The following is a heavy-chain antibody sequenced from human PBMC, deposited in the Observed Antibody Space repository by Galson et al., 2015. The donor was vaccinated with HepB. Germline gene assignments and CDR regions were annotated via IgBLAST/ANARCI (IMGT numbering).Heavy chain of an antibody. D-gene: IGHD6-6*01. J-gene: IGHJ4*02. CDR3: AKDVYSSSSSAFDY. CDR2: ISWNSGSI. V-gene: IGHV3-9*01. Sequence: SLRLSCAASGFTFDDDAMHWVRQAPGKGLEWVSGISWNSGSIGYADSVKGRFTISRDNAKNSLYLQMNSLRAEDTALYYCAKDVYSSSSSAFDYWGQGTLVTVSS. CDR1: GFTFDDDA.